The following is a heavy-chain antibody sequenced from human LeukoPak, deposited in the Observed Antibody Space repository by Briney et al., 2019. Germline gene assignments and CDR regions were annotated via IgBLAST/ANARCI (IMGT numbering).Heavy chain of an antibody. CDR2: ISGSGGST. CDR1: GFTFSSYA. V-gene: IGHV3-23*01. D-gene: IGHD2-21*02. Sequence: GGSLRLSCAASGFTFSSYAMTWVRQAPGKWLEWVSAISGSGGSTYYADSVKGRFTISRDNSKNTLYLQMNSLRAEDTAVYYCAKDCVVVTAILQERDNWFDPWGQGTLVTVSS. CDR3: AKDCVVVTAILQERDNWFDP. J-gene: IGHJ5*02.